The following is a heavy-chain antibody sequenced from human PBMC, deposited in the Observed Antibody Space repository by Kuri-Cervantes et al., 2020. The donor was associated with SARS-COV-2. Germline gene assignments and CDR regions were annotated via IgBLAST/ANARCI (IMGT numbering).Heavy chain of an antibody. V-gene: IGHV3-30-3*01. CDR3: ARVVRGVIIEGDY. J-gene: IGHJ4*02. Sequence: GGSLRLSCAASGFTFSGSAMHWVRQAPGKGLEWVAVISYDGSNKYYADSVKGRFTISRDNSKNTLYLQMNSLRAEDTAVYYCARVVRGVIIEGDYWGQGTLVTVSS. D-gene: IGHD3-10*01. CDR1: GFTFSGSA. CDR2: ISYDGSNK.